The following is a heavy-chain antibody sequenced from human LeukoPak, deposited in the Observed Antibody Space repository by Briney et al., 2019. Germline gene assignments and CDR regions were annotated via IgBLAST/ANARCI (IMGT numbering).Heavy chain of an antibody. V-gene: IGHV1-18*01. Sequence: ASVKVSCKASGYTFTSYGISWVRQAPGQGLEWMGWISAYNGNTNYAQKLQGRVTMTTDTSTSTAYMELRSLRSDDTAVYYCARKSGYCSSTSCSDFDYWGQGTLVTVSS. J-gene: IGHJ4*02. CDR3: ARKSGYCSSTSCSDFDY. CDR2: ISAYNGNT. D-gene: IGHD2-2*03. CDR1: GYTFTSYG.